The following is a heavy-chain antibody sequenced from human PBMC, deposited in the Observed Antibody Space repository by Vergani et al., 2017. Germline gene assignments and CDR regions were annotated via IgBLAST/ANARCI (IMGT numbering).Heavy chain of an antibody. V-gene: IGHV1-8*01. Sequence: QVQLVQSGAEVKKPGASVKVSCKSSGYTFTSYDINWVRQATGQGLEWMGWMNPNSGNTGYAQKFQGRVTMTRNTSISTAYMELSSLRSEDTAVYYCARGLHEKNSVLLGVWGQGTTVTVSS. D-gene: IGHD2-15*01. CDR3: ARGLHEKNSVLLGV. J-gene: IGHJ6*02. CDR1: GYTFTSYD. CDR2: MNPNSGNT.